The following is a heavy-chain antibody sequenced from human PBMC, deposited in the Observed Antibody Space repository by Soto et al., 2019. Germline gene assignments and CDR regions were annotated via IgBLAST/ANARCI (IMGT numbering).Heavy chain of an antibody. D-gene: IGHD2-15*01. CDR1: GFTFSNYW. CDR2: IKQDGSET. V-gene: IGHV3-7*01. J-gene: IGHJ5*02. Sequence: EVQLVESGGGLVQPGGSLRRSCAASGFTFSNYWMSWVRQAPGKGLEWVANIKQDGSETYYVDSVKGRFTISRDNAKKSLYLPMNSLRAEDTAVYYCTSDRSGGPIVVPWFDPWGQGTLVTVSS. CDR3: TSDRSGGPIVVPWFDP.